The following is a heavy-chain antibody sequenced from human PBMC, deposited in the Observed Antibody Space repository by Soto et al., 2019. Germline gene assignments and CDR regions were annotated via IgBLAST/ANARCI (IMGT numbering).Heavy chain of an antibody. CDR3: ARKTSFGRVVFEY. D-gene: IGHD3-3*01. CDR2: IFSNDEK. V-gene: IGHV2-26*01. J-gene: IGHJ4*02. CDR1: GFSLSNARMG. Sequence: QVTLKESGPVLVKPTETLTLTCTVSGFSLSNARMGVSWIRQPPGKALEWLAHIFSNDEKSYSTALKSRPTSSKDTSKSQVVLTMTNMDPVDTATYYCARKTSFGRVVFEYWGQGTLVTVSS.